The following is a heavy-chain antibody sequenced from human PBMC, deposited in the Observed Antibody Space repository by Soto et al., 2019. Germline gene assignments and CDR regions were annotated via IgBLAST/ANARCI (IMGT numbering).Heavy chain of an antibody. J-gene: IGHJ4*02. CDR1: GFTFSSYA. D-gene: IGHD6-6*01. V-gene: IGHV3-23*01. CDR3: ARARQLAYYFDY. Sequence: GGSLRLSCAASGFTFSSYAMSWVRQAPGKGLEWVSAISGSGGSTYYTDSVKGRFTISRDNSKNTLSLQMNSLRAEDTAVYYCARARQLAYYFDYWGQGTLVTVSS. CDR2: ISGSGGST.